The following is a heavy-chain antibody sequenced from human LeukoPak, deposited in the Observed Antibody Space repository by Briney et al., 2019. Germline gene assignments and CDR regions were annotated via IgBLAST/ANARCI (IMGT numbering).Heavy chain of an antibody. D-gene: IGHD2-2*01. V-gene: IGHV4-59*01. J-gene: IGHJ5*02. CDR3: AREPPQYQLLSLTPHNWFDP. CDR2: IYYSGST. Sequence: SETLSLTCSVSGGSISNYYWSWIRQPPGKGLEWIGYIYYSGSTNFNPSLKSRVTISVDTSKNQFSLRLSSVTAADTAVYYCAREPPQYQLLSLTPHNWFDPWGQGTLVTVSS. CDR1: GGSISNYY.